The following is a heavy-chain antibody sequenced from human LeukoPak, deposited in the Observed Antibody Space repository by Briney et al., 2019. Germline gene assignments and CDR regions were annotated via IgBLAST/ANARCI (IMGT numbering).Heavy chain of an antibody. CDR1: GFTFSTYT. D-gene: IGHD2-21*02. V-gene: IGHV3-11*01. J-gene: IGHJ4*02. Sequence: GGSLRLSCAASGFTFSTYTMSWIRQAPGKGLEWVSYISSSGSTIYYADSVKGRFTISRDNAKNSLYLQMNSLRAEDTAVYYCARDSPVVTAKGFDYWGQGTLVTVSS. CDR3: ARDSPVVTAKGFDY. CDR2: ISSSGSTI.